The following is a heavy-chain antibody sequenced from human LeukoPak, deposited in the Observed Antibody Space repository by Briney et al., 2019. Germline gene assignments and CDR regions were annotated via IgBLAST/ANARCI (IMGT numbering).Heavy chain of an antibody. Sequence: GGSLRLSCAASGFTFSSYAMNWVRQAPGKGLEWVSTISGSGGSTYYADSVKGRFTISRDNSKNTLYLQMNSLRAEDTAVYYCAKGATVTTTYYYYMDVWGKGTTVTVSS. J-gene: IGHJ6*03. V-gene: IGHV3-23*01. CDR1: GFTFSSYA. D-gene: IGHD4-17*01. CDR2: ISGSGGST. CDR3: AKGATVTTTYYYYMDV.